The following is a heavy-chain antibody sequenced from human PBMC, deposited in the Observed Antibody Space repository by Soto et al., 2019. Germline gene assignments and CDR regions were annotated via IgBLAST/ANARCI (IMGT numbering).Heavy chain of an antibody. CDR2: IWYDGSNK. J-gene: IGHJ6*02. CDR3: ARDTARDKVRIYYGMDV. CDR1: GFTFSSYG. V-gene: IGHV3-33*01. Sequence: QVQLVESGGGVVQPGRSLRLSCAASGFTFSSYGMHWVRQAPGKGLEWVAVIWYDGSNKYYADSVKGRFTISRDNSKNTLYVQMNSLRAEDTAVYYCARDTARDKVRIYYGMDVWGQGTTVTVSS. D-gene: IGHD3-10*01.